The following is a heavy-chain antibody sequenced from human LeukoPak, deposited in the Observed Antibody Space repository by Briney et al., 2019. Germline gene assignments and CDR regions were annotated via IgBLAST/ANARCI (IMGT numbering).Heavy chain of an antibody. CDR3: ATVTEREYQLHYFDY. D-gene: IGHD2-2*01. Sequence: GASVKVSCKVSGYTLTELSMHWVRQAPGKGLEWMGGFDPEDGETIYAQKFQGRVTITADESTSTAYMELSSLRSEDTAVYYCATVTEREYQLHYFDYWGQGTLVTVSS. CDR2: FDPEDGET. CDR1: GYTLTELS. J-gene: IGHJ4*02. V-gene: IGHV1-24*01.